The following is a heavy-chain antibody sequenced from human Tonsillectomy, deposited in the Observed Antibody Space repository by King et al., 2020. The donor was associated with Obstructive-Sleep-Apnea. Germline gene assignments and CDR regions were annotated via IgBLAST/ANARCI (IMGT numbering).Heavy chain of an antibody. CDR3: ARAGYHDSSGIGAFDI. CDR1: GYSISSGYY. V-gene: IGHV4-38-2*02. J-gene: IGHJ3*02. Sequence: QLQESGPGLVKPSETLSLTCTVSGYSISSGYYWGWIRQPPGKGLEWIGSIYHSGSTYYNPSLKSRVTISVDTSKNQFSLKLSSVTAADTAVYYCARAGYHDSSGIGAFDIWGQGTMVTVSS. D-gene: IGHD3-22*01. CDR2: IYHSGST.